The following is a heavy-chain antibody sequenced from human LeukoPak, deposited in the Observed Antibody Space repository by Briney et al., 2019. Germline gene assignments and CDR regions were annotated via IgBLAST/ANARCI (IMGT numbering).Heavy chain of an antibody. CDR3: ARGEPYYDILTGPPGWYFDL. Sequence: KASETLSLTCTVSGGSISGGDYYWSWIRQPPGKGLEWIGYIYYSGSTYYNPSLKSRVTISVDTSKNQFSLKLSSVTAADTAVYYCARGEPYYDILTGPPGWYFDLWGRGTLVTVSS. CDR1: GGSISGGDYY. J-gene: IGHJ2*01. CDR2: IYYSGST. D-gene: IGHD3-9*01. V-gene: IGHV4-30-4*01.